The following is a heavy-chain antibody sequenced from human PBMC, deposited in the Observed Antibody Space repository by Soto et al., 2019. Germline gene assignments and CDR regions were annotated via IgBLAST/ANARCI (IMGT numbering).Heavy chain of an antibody. CDR1: GGTFSSYA. D-gene: IGHD3-10*01. J-gene: IGHJ6*02. CDR2: IIPIFGTA. Sequence: QVQLVQSGAEVKKPGSSVKVSCKASGGTFSSYAISWVRQAPGQGLEWMGGIIPIFGTANYAQKFQGRVTITADESTSTAYKELGSLGSEDTAVYYWAGATMVRGAPPSRYGMDVWGQGTTVTVSS. CDR3: AGATMVRGAPPSRYGMDV. V-gene: IGHV1-69*12.